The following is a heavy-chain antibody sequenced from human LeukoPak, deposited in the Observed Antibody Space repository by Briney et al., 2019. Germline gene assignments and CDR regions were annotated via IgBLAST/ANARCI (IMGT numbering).Heavy chain of an antibody. CDR2: IGGSSTTI. Sequence: GGSLRLSCAASGFTFSDYYMGWTRQAPGKGLEWLSYIGGSSTTIYYSDSVKGRFSISRDNAKNSLYLQMNGLRAEDTAVYYCARDYYDSSGYSIDYWGQGTLVTVSS. CDR1: GFTFSDYY. CDR3: ARDYYDSSGYSIDY. V-gene: IGHV3-11*01. J-gene: IGHJ4*02. D-gene: IGHD3-22*01.